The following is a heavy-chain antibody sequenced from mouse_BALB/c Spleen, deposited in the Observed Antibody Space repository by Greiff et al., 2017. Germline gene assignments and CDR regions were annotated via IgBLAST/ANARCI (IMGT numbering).Heavy chain of an antibody. CDR1: GFSLTSYG. D-gene: IGHD2-3*01. Sequence: QVQLKESGPGLVAPSQSLSITCTVSGFSLTSYGVHWVRQPPGKGLEWLGVIWAGGSTNYNSALMSRLSISKDNSKSQVFLKMNSLQTDDTAMYYCARDGGWLLLTFAYWGQGTLVTVSA. CDR3: ARDGGWLLLTFAY. J-gene: IGHJ3*01. V-gene: IGHV2-9*02. CDR2: IWAGGST.